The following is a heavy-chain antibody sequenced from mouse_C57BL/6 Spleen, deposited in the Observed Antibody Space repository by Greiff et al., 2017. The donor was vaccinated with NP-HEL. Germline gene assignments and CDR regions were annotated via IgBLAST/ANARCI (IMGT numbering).Heavy chain of an antibody. V-gene: IGHV1-20*01. CDR3: ARDDDYDGYFDV. J-gene: IGHJ1*03. D-gene: IGHD2-4*01. CDR2: INPYNGDT. Sequence: VQLQQSGPELVKPGDSVKISCKASGYSFTGYFMNWVMQSHGKSLEWIGRINPYNGDTFYNQKFKGKATLTVDKSSSTAHMELRSLTSEDSAVYYCARDDDYDGYFDVWGTGTTVTVSS. CDR1: GYSFTGYF.